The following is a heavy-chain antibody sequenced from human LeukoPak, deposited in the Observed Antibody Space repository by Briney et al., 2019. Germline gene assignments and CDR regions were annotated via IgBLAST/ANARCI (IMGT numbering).Heavy chain of an antibody. Sequence: GGSLRLSCAASGFTFSSYWMSWVRQAPGKGLEWVANIKQDGSEKYYVDSVKGRFTISRDNAKNSVYLQMNSLRPEDTAFYYCAKAMISSGWYAADYWGQGTLVTVSS. CDR2: IKQDGSEK. V-gene: IGHV3-7*03. J-gene: IGHJ4*02. CDR1: GFTFSSYW. D-gene: IGHD6-19*01. CDR3: AKAMISSGWYAADY.